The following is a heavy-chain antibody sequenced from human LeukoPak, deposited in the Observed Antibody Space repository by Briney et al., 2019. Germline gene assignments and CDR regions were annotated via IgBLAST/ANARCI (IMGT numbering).Heavy chain of an antibody. CDR1: GFTFSSYG. Sequence: GSLRLSCAASGFTFSSYGMHWVRQPPGKGLEWIGEINHSGSTNYNPSLKSRVTISVDTSKNQFSLKLSSVTAADTAVYYCARSLWFGESRGFDYWGQGTLVTVSS. J-gene: IGHJ4*02. CDR3: ARSLWFGESRGFDY. CDR2: INHSGST. V-gene: IGHV4-34*01. D-gene: IGHD3-10*01.